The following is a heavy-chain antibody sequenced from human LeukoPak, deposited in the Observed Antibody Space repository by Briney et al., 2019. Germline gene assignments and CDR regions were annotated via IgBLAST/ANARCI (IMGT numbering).Heavy chain of an antibody. V-gene: IGHV3-20*04. D-gene: IGHD3-3*01. Sequence: GGSLRLSCAASGFTFDDYGMSWVRQAPGKGLEWVSGINWNGGSTGYADSVKGQFTISRDNAKNSLYLQMNSLRAEDTALYYCARRRFLEWLTQYYYYMDVWGKGTTVTVSS. CDR2: INWNGGST. CDR3: ARRRFLEWLTQYYYYMDV. CDR1: GFTFDDYG. J-gene: IGHJ6*03.